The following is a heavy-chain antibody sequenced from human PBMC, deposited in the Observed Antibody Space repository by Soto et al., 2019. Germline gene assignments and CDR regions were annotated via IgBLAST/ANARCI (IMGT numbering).Heavy chain of an antibody. CDR3: ARTLDIVVVPAAIDYYYYYGMDV. Sequence: QVQLVQSGAEVKKPGYSVKVSCKPSGGTFSRYAISWVRQAPGQGLECMGGIMPIFGTANYAQKFQGRVTITADESTSTAYMELSSLRSEDTAVYYCARTLDIVVVPAAIDYYYYYGMDVWGQGTTVTVSS. J-gene: IGHJ6*02. V-gene: IGHV1-69*01. D-gene: IGHD2-2*02. CDR2: IMPIFGTA. CDR1: GGTFSRYA.